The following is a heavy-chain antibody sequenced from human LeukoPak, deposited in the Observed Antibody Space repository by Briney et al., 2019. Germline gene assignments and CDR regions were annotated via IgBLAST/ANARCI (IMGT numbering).Heavy chain of an antibody. V-gene: IGHV4-59*11. J-gene: IGHJ4*02. CDR1: GGSISSHY. CDR3: ARGHLLMATPSHFYY. Sequence: SETLSLTCTVSGGSISSHYWSWIRQPPGKGLEWIGYIYYSGSTNYNPSLKSRVTISVDTSKNQFALKLSSVTAADTAVYYCARGHLLMATPSHFYYRGQGTLVTVSS. CDR2: IYYSGST. D-gene: IGHD5-24*01.